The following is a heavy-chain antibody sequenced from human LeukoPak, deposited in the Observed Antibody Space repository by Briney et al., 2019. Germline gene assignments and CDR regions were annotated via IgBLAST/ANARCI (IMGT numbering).Heavy chain of an antibody. Sequence: GGSLRLSCAASGFTFSSYSMNWVRQAPGKGLEWVSSISSSSSYIYYADSVKGRFTISRDNAKNSLYLQMNSLRAEDTAVYYCARETPVTSAPIDYWGQGTLVTVSS. J-gene: IGHJ4*02. CDR2: ISSSSSYI. CDR3: ARETPVTSAPIDY. CDR1: GFTFSSYS. V-gene: IGHV3-21*01. D-gene: IGHD4-17*01.